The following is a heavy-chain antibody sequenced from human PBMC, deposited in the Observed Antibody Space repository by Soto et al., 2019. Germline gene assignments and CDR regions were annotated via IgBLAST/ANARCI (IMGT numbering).Heavy chain of an antibody. Sequence: EVQLVESGGGLIQPGGSLRLSCAASGFTVSSNYMSWVRQAPGKGLEWVSVIYSGGSTYYADSVKGRFTISRDNSKNTLYLKMNRLSAEDTAVYYCARTPWLGTSLYYWGQGTLVTVSS. CDR3: ARTPWLGTSLYY. CDR1: GFTVSSNY. CDR2: IYSGGST. V-gene: IGHV3-53*01. J-gene: IGHJ4*02. D-gene: IGHD6-19*01.